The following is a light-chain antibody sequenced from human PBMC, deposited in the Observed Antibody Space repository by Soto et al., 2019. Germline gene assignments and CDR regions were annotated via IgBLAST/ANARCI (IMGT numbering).Light chain of an antibody. CDR2: DAS. J-gene: IGKJ1*01. CDR1: QSVSSY. CDR3: QQRSNWPST. Sequence: EIVLTQSPATLSLSPGERATLSCRASQSVSSYLAWYQQKPGQAPRLLIYDASNRATGIPARFSGSGSGTDFTLTISSLEHEDFEVYYCQQRSNWPSTFGQGTK. V-gene: IGKV3-11*01.